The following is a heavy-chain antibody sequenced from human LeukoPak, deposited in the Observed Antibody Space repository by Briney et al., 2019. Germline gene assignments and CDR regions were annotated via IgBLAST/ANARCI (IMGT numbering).Heavy chain of an antibody. Sequence: PSETLSLTCSVSGGSISRSDYYWSWIRQAPGKGLEWIGYIYYSGSTNYNPSLKSRVTISVDTSKNQFSLKLSSVTAADTAVYYCARVRSGSYFPWGQGTLVTVSS. CDR2: IYYSGST. V-gene: IGHV4-61*08. D-gene: IGHD1-26*01. CDR3: ARVRSGSYFP. J-gene: IGHJ5*02. CDR1: GGSISRSDYY.